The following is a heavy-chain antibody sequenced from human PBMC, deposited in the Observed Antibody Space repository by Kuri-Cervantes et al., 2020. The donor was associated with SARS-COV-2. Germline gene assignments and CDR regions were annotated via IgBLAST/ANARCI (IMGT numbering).Heavy chain of an antibody. J-gene: IGHJ5*02. Sequence: LTCAASGFTFSSYSMNWVRQAPGKGLEWVSSISSSSSYIYYADSVKGRFTISRDNAKNSLYLQMSSLRAEDTAVYYCARDLRLGKSLDPWGQGTLVTVSS. CDR2: ISSSSSYI. V-gene: IGHV3-21*01. D-gene: IGHD7-27*01. CDR3: ARDLRLGKSLDP. CDR1: GFTFSSYS.